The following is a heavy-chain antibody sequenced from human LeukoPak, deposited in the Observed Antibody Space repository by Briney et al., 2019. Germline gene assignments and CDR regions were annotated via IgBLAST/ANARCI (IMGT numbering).Heavy chain of an antibody. Sequence: QSGGSLRLSCAASGFTFSNYGMHWVRQAPGKGLEWVAVISYDEGDRYYADSVKGRFTISGDNSKNTLYLQMNSLRPEDTAVYYCAKGVVAATNAAYYGMDVWGQGTTVTVSS. V-gene: IGHV3-30*18. J-gene: IGHJ6*02. CDR3: AKGVVAATNAAYYGMDV. D-gene: IGHD2-15*01. CDR1: GFTFSNYG. CDR2: ISYDEGDR.